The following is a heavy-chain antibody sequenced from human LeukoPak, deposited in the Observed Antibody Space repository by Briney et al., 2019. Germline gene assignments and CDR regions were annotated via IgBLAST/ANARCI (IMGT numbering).Heavy chain of an antibody. CDR3: ASIYCCSTSCYGPVDY. J-gene: IGHJ4*02. V-gene: IGHV1-18*04. CDR1: GYTFTSYG. CDR2: ISAYNGNT. D-gene: IGHD2-2*01. Sequence: ASVKVSCKASGYTFTSYGISWVRQAPGQGLEWMGWISAYNGNTNYAQKLQGRVTMTTDTSTSTAYVELRSLRSDDTAVYYCASIYCCSTSCYGPVDYWGQGTLVTVSS.